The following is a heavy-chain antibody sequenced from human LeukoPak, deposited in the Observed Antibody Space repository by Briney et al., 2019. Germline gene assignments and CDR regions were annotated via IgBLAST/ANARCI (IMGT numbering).Heavy chain of an antibody. J-gene: IGHJ6*03. Sequence: PSQTLSLTCTVSGGSISSGSYYWSWIRQPAGKGLEWIGRIYTSGSTNYNPSLKSRVTISVDTSKNQFSLKLSSVTAADTAVYYCARDSYGDFIYHYYYMDVWGKGTTVTVSS. CDR3: ARDSYGDFIYHYYYMDV. D-gene: IGHD4-17*01. CDR2: IYTSGST. CDR1: GGSISSGSYY. V-gene: IGHV4-61*02.